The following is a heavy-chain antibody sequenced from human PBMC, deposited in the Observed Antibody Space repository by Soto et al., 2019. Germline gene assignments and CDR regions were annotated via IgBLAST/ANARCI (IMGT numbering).Heavy chain of an antibody. CDR2: MSFDGNSK. CDR1: GFAVSYYS. Sequence: QVQLVESGGGVVQPGTSLRLSCAASGFAVSYYSMHWVRQAPGKGLEWVAAMSFDGNSKYFAFSVEGRVNISRQTSKNTSCLETESLGVEVSAIYHCTRGLSMIPNEDVKYWGQGTEVTVSS. J-gene: IGHJ4*02. D-gene: IGHD2-21*01. CDR3: TRGLSMIPNEDVKY. V-gene: IGHV3-30-3*01.